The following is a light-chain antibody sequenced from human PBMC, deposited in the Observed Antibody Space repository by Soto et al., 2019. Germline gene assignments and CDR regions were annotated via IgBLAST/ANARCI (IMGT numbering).Light chain of an antibody. Sequence: IAMTQSPATLSVSPGERATLSCRASQSIYSNLAWYQQKPGQAPRLLIFGASTRATGVPARFSGSGSGTEFTLTISSLQSEDFAVYYCQQYNNRWTFGQGTKVDIK. CDR3: QQYNNRWT. V-gene: IGKV3-15*01. CDR2: GAS. CDR1: QSIYSN. J-gene: IGKJ1*01.